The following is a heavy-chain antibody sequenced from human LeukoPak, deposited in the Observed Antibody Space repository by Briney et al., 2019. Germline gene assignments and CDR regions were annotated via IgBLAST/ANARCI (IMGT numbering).Heavy chain of an antibody. D-gene: IGHD3-3*01. J-gene: IGHJ4*02. CDR1: GGSISSYY. CDR3: AREEITSTYYDFWSGYSAFDY. Sequence: SETLSLTCTVSGGSISSYYWSWIRQPAGKGLEWIGRIYTSGSTNYNPSLKSRVTMSVDTSKNQFSLKLSSVTAADTAVYYCAREEITSTYYDFWSGYSAFDYWGQGALVTVSS. CDR2: IYTSGST. V-gene: IGHV4-4*07.